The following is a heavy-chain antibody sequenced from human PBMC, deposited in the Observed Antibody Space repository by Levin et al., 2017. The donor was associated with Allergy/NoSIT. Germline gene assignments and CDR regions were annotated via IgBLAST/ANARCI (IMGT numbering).Heavy chain of an antibody. D-gene: IGHD2-21*02. CDR2: INSDGSST. CDR1: GFTFSSYW. Sequence: PGGSLRLSCAASGFTFSSYWMHWVRQAPGKGLVWVSRINSDGSSTSYADSVKGRFTISRDNAKNTLYLQMNSLRAEDTAVYYCASCGGDCYPDYWGQGTLVTVSS. J-gene: IGHJ4*02. CDR3: ASCGGDCYPDY. V-gene: IGHV3-74*01.